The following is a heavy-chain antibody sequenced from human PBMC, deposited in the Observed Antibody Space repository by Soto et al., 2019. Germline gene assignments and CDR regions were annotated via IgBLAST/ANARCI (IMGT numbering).Heavy chain of an antibody. CDR1: GFSFNSYW. CDR2: INSDGTKT. V-gene: IGHV3-74*01. Sequence: EVQLVESGGGLVQPGGSLRLSCAASGFSFNSYWMHWVRQVPGKGLVWVSRINSDGTKTSYADSVKGRFTIARDNAKDTLYLEMNSLRPEDTAMYYCARVGVGAYYFDDWRQGTLVTVSS. CDR3: ARVGVGAYYFDD. J-gene: IGHJ4*02. D-gene: IGHD1-26*01.